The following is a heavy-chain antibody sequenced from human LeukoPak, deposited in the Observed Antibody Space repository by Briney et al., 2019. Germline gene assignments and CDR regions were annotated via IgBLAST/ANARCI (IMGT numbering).Heavy chain of an antibody. J-gene: IGHJ4*02. V-gene: IGHV4-39*01. CDR1: GGSISSSSYY. D-gene: IGHD3-9*01. Sequence: SETLSLTCTVSGGSISSSSYYWGWIRQPPGKGLEWIGSIYYSGSTYYNPSLKSRVTISVDTSKNQFSLKLSSVTAADTPVYYCGLFDWLLLGTDYWGQGTLVTVSS. CDR2: IYYSGST. CDR3: GLFDWLLLGTDY.